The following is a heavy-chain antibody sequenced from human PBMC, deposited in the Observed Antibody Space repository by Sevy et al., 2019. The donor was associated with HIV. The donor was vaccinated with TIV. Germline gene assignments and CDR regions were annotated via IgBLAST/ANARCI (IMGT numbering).Heavy chain of an antibody. Sequence: GGCLRLSCAASGFTFSSYAMSWVRQAPGKGLEWVSAISGSGGSTYYADSVKGRFTISRDNSKNTLYLQMNSLRAEDSAAYYCAKARGSGGYRSCGSCQFDYWGQGTRVTVSS. V-gene: IGHV3-23*01. CDR3: AKARGSGGYRSCGSCQFDY. CDR2: ISGSGGST. J-gene: IGHJ4*02. D-gene: IGHD2-15*01. CDR1: GFTFSSYA.